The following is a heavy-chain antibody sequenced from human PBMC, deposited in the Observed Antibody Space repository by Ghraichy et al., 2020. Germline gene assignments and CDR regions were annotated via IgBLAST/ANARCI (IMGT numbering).Heavy chain of an antibody. CDR1: GYTFNNYY. D-gene: IGHD5-12*01. Sequence: ASVKVSCKASGYTFNNYYMHWVRQAPGQGLEWMGMINPSDDNTSQAQKFQGRVTLTRDTSTNTVYMELSSLRSEDTAVYYCASGDMVATWGQGGWFDSWGQGSLVTVSS. J-gene: IGHJ5*01. CDR3: ASGDMVATWGQGGWFDS. CDR2: INPSDDNT. V-gene: IGHV1-46*02.